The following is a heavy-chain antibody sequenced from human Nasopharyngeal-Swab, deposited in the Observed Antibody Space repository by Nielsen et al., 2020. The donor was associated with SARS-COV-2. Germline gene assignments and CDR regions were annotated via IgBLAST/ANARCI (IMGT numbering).Heavy chain of an antibody. J-gene: IGHJ6*03. D-gene: IGHD3-10*01. CDR2: IFHTGST. CDR3: ARGGTSGEYYFFYMDV. CDR1: GGSINSGGPS. V-gene: IGHV4-30-2*01. Sequence: SCTVSGGSINSGGPSWSWIRQPPGKGLQWIGHIFHTGSTYLNPSLKSRVTISLDRSKNQFSLKLTSVTAADTAVYYCARGGTSGEYYFFYMDVWGKGTTVTVSS.